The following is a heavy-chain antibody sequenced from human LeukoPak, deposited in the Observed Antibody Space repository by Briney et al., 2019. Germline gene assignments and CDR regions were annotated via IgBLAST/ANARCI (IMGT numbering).Heavy chain of an antibody. D-gene: IGHD1-14*01. V-gene: IGHV4-39*07. J-gene: IGHJ4*02. CDR2: IYYSGTT. CDR1: RGSISSPNYY. Sequence: SETLSLICSVSRGSISSPNYYWGWIRQSPGKGLEWIGNIYYSGTTYYNPSLSSLKSRVTISVDTSKNQFSLRLTSVTAADTAVYYCVRTNPWDLTYYFDYWGQGTLVTVSS. CDR3: VRTNPWDLTYYFDY.